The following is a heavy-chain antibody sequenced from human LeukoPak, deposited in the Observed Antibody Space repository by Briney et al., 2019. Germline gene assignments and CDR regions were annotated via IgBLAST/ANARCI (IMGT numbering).Heavy chain of an antibody. CDR1: GGSISSGSYY. CDR2: IYTSGST. D-gene: IGHD6-19*01. J-gene: IGHJ4*02. Sequence: PSQTLSLTCTVSGGSISSGSYYWSWIRQPAGKGLERIGRIYTSGSTNYNPSLKSRVTISVDTSKNQFSLKLSSVTAADTAVYYCARVVASSGWYEDYWGQGTLVTVSS. CDR3: ARVVASSGWYEDY. V-gene: IGHV4-61*02.